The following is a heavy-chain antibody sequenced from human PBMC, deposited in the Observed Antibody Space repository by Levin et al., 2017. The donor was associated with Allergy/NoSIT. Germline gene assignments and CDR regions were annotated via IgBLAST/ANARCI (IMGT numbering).Heavy chain of an antibody. J-gene: IGHJ5*02. Sequence: SETLSLTCTVSGGSISSYYWSWIRQPPGKGLEWIGYIYYSGSTNYNPSLKSRVTISVDTSKNQFSLKLSSVTAADTAVYYCARGVTAIQNNWFDPWGQGTLVTVSS. CDR1: GGSISSYY. CDR3: ARGVTAIQNNWFDP. D-gene: IGHD2-21*02. CDR2: IYYSGST. V-gene: IGHV4-59*01.